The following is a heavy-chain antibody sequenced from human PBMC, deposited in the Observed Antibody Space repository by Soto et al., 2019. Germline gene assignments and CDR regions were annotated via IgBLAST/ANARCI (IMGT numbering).Heavy chain of an antibody. V-gene: IGHV2-5*02. CDR2: IYWDDDK. CDR1: GCSLSTSRVG. CDR3: AHIRDSSSDFDP. J-gene: IGHJ5*02. D-gene: IGHD6-6*01. Sequence: FGPTLVNPTETLTLTFTFSGCSLSTSRVGVGWIRQPPGKALEWLALIYWDDDKRYSPSLKSRLTITKDTSKNQVVLTMTNMDPVDTATYYCAHIRDSSSDFDPWGQGTLVTVSS.